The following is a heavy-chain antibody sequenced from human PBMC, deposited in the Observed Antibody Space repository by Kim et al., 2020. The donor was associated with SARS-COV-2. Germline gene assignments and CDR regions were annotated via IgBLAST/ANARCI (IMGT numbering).Heavy chain of an antibody. J-gene: IGHJ4*02. Sequence: AQKFQGRVTITADESTSTAYMELSSLRSEDTAVYYCARDLGAAGETLFDYWGQGTLVTVSS. V-gene: IGHV1-69*01. CDR3: ARDLGAAGETLFDY. D-gene: IGHD3-16*01.